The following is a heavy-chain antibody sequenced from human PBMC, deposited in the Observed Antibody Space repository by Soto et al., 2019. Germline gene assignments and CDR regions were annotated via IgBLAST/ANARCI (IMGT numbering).Heavy chain of an antibody. Sequence: GGSLRLSCAASGFTFSSYSMNWVRQAPGKGLEWVSSISSSSSYIYYADSVKGRFTISRDNAKNSLYLQMNSLRAEDTAVYYCARSRATIFGVVKSPHDYWGQGTLVTVPS. D-gene: IGHD3-3*01. V-gene: IGHV3-21*01. CDR1: GFTFSSYS. J-gene: IGHJ4*02. CDR3: ARSRATIFGVVKSPHDY. CDR2: ISSSSSYI.